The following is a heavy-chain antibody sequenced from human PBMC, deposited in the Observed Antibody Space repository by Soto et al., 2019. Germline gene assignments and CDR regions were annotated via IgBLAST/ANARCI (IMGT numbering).Heavy chain of an antibody. CDR2: IQPSGST. D-gene: IGHD1-1*01. J-gene: IGHJ5*02. CDR1: DEALSGYY. Sequence: QVQLQQWGAGLLNPSETLSLTCAVYDEALSGYYYTWTRQPPGKGLEWIGEIQPSGSTHYNPSLKPRVPLPQDTAKKQVSLNLISVTAADTAVYYCSRGIDSYNLGRTWGQETLVTVSS. V-gene: IGHV4-34*02. CDR3: SRGIDSYNLGRT.